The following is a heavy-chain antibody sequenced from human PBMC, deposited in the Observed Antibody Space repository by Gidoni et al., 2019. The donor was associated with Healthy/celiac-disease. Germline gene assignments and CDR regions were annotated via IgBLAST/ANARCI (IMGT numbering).Heavy chain of an antibody. Sequence: QVQLQQWGAGLLKPSEILYLTCAVYRWSFSGYDWSWFRQPPGKGLEWIGEINHRGSTNYNPSLKSRVTISVDTSNNQFSLKLSSVTAADTAVYYCARLPVGVPAATEGWFDPWGQGTLVTVSS. CDR1: RWSFSGYD. V-gene: IGHV4-34*01. D-gene: IGHD2-2*01. CDR2: INHRGST. CDR3: ARLPVGVPAATEGWFDP. J-gene: IGHJ5*02.